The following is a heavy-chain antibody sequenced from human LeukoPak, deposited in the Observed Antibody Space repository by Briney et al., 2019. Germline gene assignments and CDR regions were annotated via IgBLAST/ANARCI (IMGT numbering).Heavy chain of an antibody. J-gene: IGHJ4*02. CDR3: VRGGSPPTSTWSLDE. CDR1: GFTFSGFG. V-gene: IGHV3-30*03. CDR2: ISYNARHE. D-gene: IGHD2-2*01. Sequence: PGKSLRLSCVDSGFTFSGFGMHWVRHAPGKGLEWVAVISYNARHEYYRDSVKGRFSISRDNSKNTVSLQMDSLTIEDTAVYYCVRGGSPPTSTWSLDEWGQGTLVTVSS.